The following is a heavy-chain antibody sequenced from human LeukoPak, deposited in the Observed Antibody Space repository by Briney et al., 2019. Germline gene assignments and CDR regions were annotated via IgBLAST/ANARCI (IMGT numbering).Heavy chain of an antibody. CDR2: NDGSST. Sequence: GGSLRLSCGASGFTFSNYWMPWVRQVPGKGLEWVSRNDGSSTSYADSVKGRFTISRDNAKNTLHLQMNGLTVEDTAVYYCAKGGSYTIDYWGQGILVSVSS. CDR3: AKGGSYTIDY. J-gene: IGHJ4*02. CDR1: GFTFSNYW. D-gene: IGHD1-26*01. V-gene: IGHV3-74*01.